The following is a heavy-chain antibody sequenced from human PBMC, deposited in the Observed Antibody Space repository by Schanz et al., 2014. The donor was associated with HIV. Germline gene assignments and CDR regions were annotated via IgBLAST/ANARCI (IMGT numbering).Heavy chain of an antibody. J-gene: IGHJ6*02. CDR1: GFTFSKYG. V-gene: IGHV3-33*08. CDR2: IWYDGGYK. D-gene: IGHD5-18*01. Sequence: QVQLVESGGGVVQPGRSPTLSCAASGFTFSKYGMHWVRQAPGKGLEWVAVIWYDGGYKSYADSVTGRFTISRDNSKNTLYLQMSSLRAEDTAVYYCARVLHRYSYLPYYYYAVDVWGQGTTVIVSS. CDR3: ARVLHRYSYLPYYYYAVDV.